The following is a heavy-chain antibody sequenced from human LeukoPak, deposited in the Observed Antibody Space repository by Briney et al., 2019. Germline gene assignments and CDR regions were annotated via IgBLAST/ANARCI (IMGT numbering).Heavy chain of an antibody. CDR2: INPSGGTT. CDR1: GYTFTSYY. CDR3: ARPTSIIPASNIYYYYYAMDV. D-gene: IGHD2-2*01. J-gene: IGHJ6*02. Sequence: ASVKVPCKASGYTFTSYYMHWVRQAPGQGLEWMGIINPSGGTTTYAQKFQGRVTMTRDTSTSTVYMDLSSLRSEDTAVYYCARPTSIIPASNIYYYYYAMDVWGQGTTVTVSS. V-gene: IGHV1-46*01.